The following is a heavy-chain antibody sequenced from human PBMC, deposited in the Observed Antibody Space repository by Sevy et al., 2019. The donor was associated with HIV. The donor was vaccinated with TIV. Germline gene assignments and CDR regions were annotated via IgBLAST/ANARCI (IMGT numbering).Heavy chain of an antibody. CDR3: AKDQGDYVWGTFRDY. CDR1: GFTFSIYA. D-gene: IGHD3-16*02. Sequence: GGSLRLSCAASGFTFSIYAMSWVRQAPGKGLEWVSGLSGSGGSTYYADSVKGRFTISRDNSKNTLYLQMNSLRAEDTGGYYWAKDQGDYVWGTFRDYWGQGTLVTVSS. V-gene: IGHV3-23*01. CDR2: LSGSGGST. J-gene: IGHJ4*02.